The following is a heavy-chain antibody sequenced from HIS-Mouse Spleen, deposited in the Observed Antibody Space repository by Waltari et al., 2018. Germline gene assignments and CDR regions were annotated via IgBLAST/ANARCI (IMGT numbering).Heavy chain of an antibody. CDR1: GFTFDDYA. V-gene: IGHV3-9*01. CDR2: ISWNSGSR. CDR3: AKDGRSLNY. Sequence: EVQLVESGGGLVQPGRSLRLSCAASGFTFDDYAMHWVRQAPGKGLEGVSGISWNSGSRGYADSVKGRFTISRDNAKNSLYLQMNSLRAEDTAVYYCAKDGRSLNYWGQGTLVTVSS. J-gene: IGHJ4*02.